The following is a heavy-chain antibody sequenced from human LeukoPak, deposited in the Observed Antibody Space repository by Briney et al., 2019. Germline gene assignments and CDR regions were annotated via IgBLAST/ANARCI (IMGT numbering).Heavy chain of an antibody. CDR3: AGANPSGPGNWNYDARGYYYYYMDV. CDR1: GDSIDSHY. Sequence: KPSETLSLTCAVSGDSIDSHYWSWIRQTPGKGLDWIGYVYYSGSTNYNPSLKSRVTISVDTSKNQFSLRLSSVTAADTAIYYCAGANPSGPGNWNYDARGYYYYYMDVWGKGTTVTVSS. CDR2: VYYSGST. J-gene: IGHJ6*03. D-gene: IGHD1-7*01. V-gene: IGHV4-59*11.